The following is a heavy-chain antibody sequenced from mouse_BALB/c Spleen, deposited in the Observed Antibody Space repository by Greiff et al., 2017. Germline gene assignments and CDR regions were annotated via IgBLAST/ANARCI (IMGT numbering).Heavy chain of an antibody. CDR1: GYTFSSYW. CDR2: ILPGSGST. CDR3: ASAAGGYYFDY. J-gene: IGHJ2*01. V-gene: IGHV1-9*01. Sequence: VKLMESGAELMKPGASVKISCKATGYTFSSYWIEWVKQRPGHGLEWIGEILPGSGSTNYNEKFKGKATFTADTSSNTAYMQLSSLTSEDSAVYYCASAAGGYYFDYWGQGTTLTVSS.